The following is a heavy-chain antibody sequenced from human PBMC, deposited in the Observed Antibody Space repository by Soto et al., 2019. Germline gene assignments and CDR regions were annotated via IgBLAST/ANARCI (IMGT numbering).Heavy chain of an antibody. CDR3: ARTFSRSWTLYFDY. V-gene: IGHV3-11*06. J-gene: IGHJ4*02. CDR2: ISPGSRYP. Sequence: GGSLRLSCAGSGFTFGDSYRSWIRQAPGKGLEWLSYISPGSRYPAYADSVKGRFTISRDNAKNSLYLQMNSLRAEDTAVYYCARTFSRSWTLYFDYWGQGTLVTV. D-gene: IGHD6-13*01. CDR1: GFTFGDSY.